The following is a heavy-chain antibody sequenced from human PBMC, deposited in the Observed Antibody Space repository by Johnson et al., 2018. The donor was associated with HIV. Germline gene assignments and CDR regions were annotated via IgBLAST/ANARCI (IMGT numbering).Heavy chain of an antibody. CDR2: ISTSGGGI. D-gene: IGHD6-19*01. V-gene: IGHV3-11*04. CDR3: ARVRYSSGWPIYAFDI. CDR1: GFIFSDYY. J-gene: IGHJ3*02. Sequence: QVQLVESGGGLVKPGGSLRLSCAASGFIFSDYYMTWIRQAPGKGLEWVSHISTSGGGIYYADSVKGRFTISRDNARNSLYLQMNSLRAEDTAVYYCARVRYSSGWPIYAFDIWGQGTVVIVSS.